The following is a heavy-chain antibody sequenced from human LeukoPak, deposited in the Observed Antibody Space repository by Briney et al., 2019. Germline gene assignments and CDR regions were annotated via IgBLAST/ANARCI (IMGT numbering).Heavy chain of an antibody. V-gene: IGHV1-2*02. CDR2: INPNSGGT. D-gene: IGHD3-22*01. J-gene: IGHJ6*02. CDR3: ARDQPLNSSGNYYYYYGMDV. CDR1: GYTFTGYY. Sequence: GASVKVSCKASGYTFTGYYMHRVRQAPGQGLEWMGWINPNSGGTNYAQKFQGRVTMTRDTSISTAYMELSRLRSDDTAVYYCARDQPLNSSGNYYYYYGMDVWGQGTTVTVSS.